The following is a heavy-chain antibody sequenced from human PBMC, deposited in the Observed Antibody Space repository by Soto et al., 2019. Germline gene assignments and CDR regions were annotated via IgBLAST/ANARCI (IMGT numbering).Heavy chain of an antibody. CDR2: INPNSGGT. CDR3: ATPSKDRIAAAGTAPYYYYGMDV. CDR1: GYTFTGYY. V-gene: IGHV1-2*02. D-gene: IGHD6-13*01. Sequence: ASVKVSCKASGYTFTGYYMHWVRQAPGQGLEWMGWINPNSGGTNYAQKFQGRVTMTRDTSISTAYMELSRLRSDDTAVYYCATPSKDRIAAAGTAPYYYYGMDVWGQGTTVTSP. J-gene: IGHJ6*02.